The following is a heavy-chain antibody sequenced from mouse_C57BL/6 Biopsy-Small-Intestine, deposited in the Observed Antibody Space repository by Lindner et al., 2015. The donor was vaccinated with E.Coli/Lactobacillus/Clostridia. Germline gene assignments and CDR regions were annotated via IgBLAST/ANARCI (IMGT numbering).Heavy chain of an antibody. Sequence: VQLQESGPELVKPGASVKISCKASGYAFSSSWMNWVKQRPGKGLEWIGQIYPGDGDTNYNGKFKGKATLTADKSSSTAYMQLSSLTSEDSAVYFCARSGYGRYFDYWGQGTTLTVSS. CDR1: GYAFSSSW. CDR3: ARSGYGRYFDY. D-gene: IGHD1-1*02. J-gene: IGHJ2*01. V-gene: IGHV1-82*01. CDR2: IYPGDGDT.